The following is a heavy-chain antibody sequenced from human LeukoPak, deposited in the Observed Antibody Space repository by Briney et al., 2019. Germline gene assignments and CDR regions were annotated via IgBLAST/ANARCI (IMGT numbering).Heavy chain of an antibody. CDR2: ISSSSSYI. CDR1: GFTFSSYS. D-gene: IGHD3-9*01. Sequence: GGSLRLSCAASGFTFSSYSMNWVRQAPGKGLEWVSSISSSSSYIYYADSVKGRFTISRDNAKNSLYLQMNSLRAEDTAVYYCARDHYDILTGSAPLDFDYWGQGTLVTVSS. V-gene: IGHV3-21*01. CDR3: ARDHYDILTGSAPLDFDY. J-gene: IGHJ4*02.